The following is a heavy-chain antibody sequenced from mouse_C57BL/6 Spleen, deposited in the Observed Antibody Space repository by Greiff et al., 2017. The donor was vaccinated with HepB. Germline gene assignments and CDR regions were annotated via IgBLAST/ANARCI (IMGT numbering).Heavy chain of an antibody. CDR1: GYSFTSYY. D-gene: IGHD1-1*02. CDR3: ARERDYYGGLGY. V-gene: IGHV1-66*01. CDR2: IYPGSGNT. J-gene: IGHJ2*01. Sequence: QVQLQQSGPELVKPGASVKISCKASGYSFTSYYIHWVKQRPGQGLEWIGWIYPGSGNTKYNEKFKGKATLTADTSSSTAYMQLSSLTSEDSAVYYCARERDYYGGLGYWGQGTTLTVSS.